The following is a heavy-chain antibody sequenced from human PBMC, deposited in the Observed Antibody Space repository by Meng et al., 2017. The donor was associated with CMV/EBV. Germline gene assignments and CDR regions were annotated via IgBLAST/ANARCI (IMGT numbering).Heavy chain of an antibody. D-gene: IGHD3-22*01. V-gene: IGHV3-23*01. CDR3: AKPPWGITMIVVVIGWYFQH. CDR1: GFTFSSYA. J-gene: IGHJ1*01. Sequence: GESLKISCAASGFTFSSYAMSWVRQAPGKGLEWVSAISGSGGSTYYADSVKGRFTISRDNSKNTLYLQMNSLRAEDTAVYYCAKPPWGITMIVVVIGWYFQHWGQGTLVTVSS. CDR2: ISGSGGST.